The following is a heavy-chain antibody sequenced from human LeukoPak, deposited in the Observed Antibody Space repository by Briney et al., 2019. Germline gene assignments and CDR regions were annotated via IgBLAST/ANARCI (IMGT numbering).Heavy chain of an antibody. CDR1: GYTFSDYA. D-gene: IGHD2-2*01. V-gene: IGHV1-3*01. CDR2: IDAGNGDT. Sequence: ASVKVSCKASGYTFSDYAMHWVRQAPGQKFEWMGWIDAGNGDTRYSQKFQGRVTITRDTSASTAYIELRSLRSEDTAMYYCARGGTSDWPLDHWGQETLVTISS. CDR3: ARGGTSDWPLDH. J-gene: IGHJ4*02.